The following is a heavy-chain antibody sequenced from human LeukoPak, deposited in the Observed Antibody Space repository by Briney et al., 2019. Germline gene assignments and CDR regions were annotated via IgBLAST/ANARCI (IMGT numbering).Heavy chain of an antibody. J-gene: IGHJ6*02. CDR3: ARDPEYCSSTSCSTGYYYYGMDV. CDR1: GYTFTSYY. Sequence: ASVKVSCKASGYTFTSYYMHWVRQAPGQGLEWMGIINPSGGSTSYAQKFRGRVTMTRDTSTSTVYMELSSLRSEDTAVYYCARDPEYCSSTSCSTGYYYYGMDVWGQGTTVTVSS. V-gene: IGHV1-46*01. CDR2: INPSGGST. D-gene: IGHD2-2*01.